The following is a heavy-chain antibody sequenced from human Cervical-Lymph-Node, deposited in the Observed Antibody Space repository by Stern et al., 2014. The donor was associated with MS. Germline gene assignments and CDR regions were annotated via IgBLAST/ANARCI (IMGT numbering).Heavy chain of an antibody. J-gene: IGHJ4*02. CDR2: IRNKPNNYAT. Sequence: EVQLVESGGGLVQPGGSLKLSCAASGFTFSVSAVHWVRQASGKGLEWVGRIRNKPNNYATEYGASVKGRFTISRDDSQNTAYLQMNNLTTEDTAVYFCTRHRDWGSLVYYFDNWGQGTLVTVSS. V-gene: IGHV3-73*01. CDR1: GFTFSVSA. D-gene: IGHD7-27*01. CDR3: TRHRDWGSLVYYFDN.